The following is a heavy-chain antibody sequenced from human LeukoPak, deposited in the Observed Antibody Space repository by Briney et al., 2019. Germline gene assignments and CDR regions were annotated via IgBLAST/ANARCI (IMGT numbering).Heavy chain of an antibody. CDR2: IHAGGKDP. V-gene: IGHV3-23*01. CDR1: GFTFSTSP. D-gene: IGHD3/OR15-3a*01. CDR3: AKGGHDFNPFYN. J-gene: IGHJ4*02. Sequence: GGSLRLSCTVSGFTFSTSPMAWVRQAPGKGLEWVSSIHAGGKDPFCADSVKGRCTISRDNSKNTLFLQLNSLRVEDTAIYFCAKGGHDFNPFYNWGQGTLVTVSS.